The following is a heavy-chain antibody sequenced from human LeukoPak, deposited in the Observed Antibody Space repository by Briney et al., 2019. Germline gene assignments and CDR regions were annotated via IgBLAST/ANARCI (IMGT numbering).Heavy chain of an antibody. CDR3: ARDLFRRSALGF. CDR1: GGSISSYY. Sequence: SETLSLTCTVSGGSISSYYWSWIRQPPGKGLEWIGYIYYSGSTNCNPSLKSRVTISVDTSKNQFSLKLSSVTAADTAVYYCARDLFRRSALGFWGQGTLVTVSS. J-gene: IGHJ4*02. D-gene: IGHD1-26*01. CDR2: IYYSGST. V-gene: IGHV4-59*01.